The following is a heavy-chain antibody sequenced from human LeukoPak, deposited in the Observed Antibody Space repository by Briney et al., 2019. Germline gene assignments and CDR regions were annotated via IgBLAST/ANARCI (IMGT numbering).Heavy chain of an antibody. CDR1: GGSITVYY. D-gene: IGHD6-6*01. J-gene: IGHJ4*02. V-gene: IGHV4-59*12. CDR3: ARGGSRSYTSSTLDY. Sequence: PSESLSLTCSVSGGSITVYYLNWIRQSPGKGLEWIGSISYSGSTKYNPSLKSRVTISISTYTKRFSLKVSSVIAADTAMYYCARGGSRSYTSSTLDYWGQGTLVTVSS. CDR2: ISYSGST.